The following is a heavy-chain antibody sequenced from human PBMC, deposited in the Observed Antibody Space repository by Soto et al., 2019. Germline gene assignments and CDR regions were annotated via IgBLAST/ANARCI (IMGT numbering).Heavy chain of an antibody. J-gene: IGHJ5*02. CDR3: ARRDRSGFSYWLDT. CDR1: GGSISSGDYY. CDR2: IYFSGTT. Sequence: QVQLQESGPGLVKPSQTLSLTCTVSGGSISSGDYYWSWIRQHPGKGLEWIGTIYFSGTTYYNPSLKSRVTISVDTSKNQFSWNLSSVTAADTAGYYCARRDRSGFSYWLDTWGQGTLVTVSS. D-gene: IGHD3-22*01. V-gene: IGHV4-31*03.